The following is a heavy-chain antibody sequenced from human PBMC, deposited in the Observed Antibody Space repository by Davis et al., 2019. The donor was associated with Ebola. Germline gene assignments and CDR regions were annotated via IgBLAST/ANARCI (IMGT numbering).Heavy chain of an antibody. CDR1: GYSFTSYW. Sequence: GESLKISCKGSGYSFTSYWIGWVRQMPGKGLEWMGIIYPGDSDTRYSPSFQGQVTISADKSFTTAYLQWSSLKASDSAIYYCARPYNSGFDYWGQGTLVTVSS. V-gene: IGHV5-51*01. D-gene: IGHD1-1*01. CDR2: IYPGDSDT. CDR3: ARPYNSGFDY. J-gene: IGHJ4*02.